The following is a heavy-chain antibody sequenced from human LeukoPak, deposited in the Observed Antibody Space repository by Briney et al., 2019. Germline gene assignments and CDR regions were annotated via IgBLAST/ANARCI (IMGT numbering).Heavy chain of an antibody. Sequence: GGSLRLSCAASGFTFSDHCMDWVRQAPGKGLEWVSHTRNKANSYTTEYAASVKGRFTISRDDSKNSLYLQMNSLKTEDTAVYYCARNKGYSSSWTPFDYWGQGTLVTVSS. CDR2: TRNKANSYTT. J-gene: IGHJ4*02. CDR1: GFTFSDHC. V-gene: IGHV3-72*01. D-gene: IGHD6-13*01. CDR3: ARNKGYSSSWTPFDY.